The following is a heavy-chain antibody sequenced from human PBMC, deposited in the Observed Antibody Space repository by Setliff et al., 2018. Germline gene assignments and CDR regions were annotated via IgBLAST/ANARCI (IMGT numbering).Heavy chain of an antibody. CDR1: GYTFGAHY. CDR2: INPNSGGT. Sequence: ASVKVSCKASGYTFGAHYIHWVRQAPGQGFEWMGWINPNSGGTNYAQKFQGRVTMTRDTSISTAYMELSRLTSDDSAVYYCARAVSGYDYHYFDKWGQGTLVTVSS. J-gene: IGHJ4*02. CDR3: ARAVSGYDYHYFDK. V-gene: IGHV1-2*02. D-gene: IGHD5-12*01.